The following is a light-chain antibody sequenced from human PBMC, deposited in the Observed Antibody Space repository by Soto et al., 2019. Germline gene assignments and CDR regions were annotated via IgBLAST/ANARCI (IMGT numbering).Light chain of an antibody. CDR2: GAS. J-gene: IGKJ4*01. CDR1: QSVTSKY. Sequence: IVLTQSPDTLSLSPGERATLSCRASQSVTSKYLAWYQQKPGQAPRLLIHGASNRATGIPDRFSGSGSGTDFTLPISRLEPEDFALYYCQQYGSSVQFGGGTKVEIK. CDR3: QQYGSSVQ. V-gene: IGKV3-20*01.